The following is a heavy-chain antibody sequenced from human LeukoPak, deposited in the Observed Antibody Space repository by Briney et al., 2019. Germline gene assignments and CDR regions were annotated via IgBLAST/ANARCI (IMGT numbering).Heavy chain of an antibody. CDR3: AKVNTMIVVVLKPLYYFDY. V-gene: IGHV3-23*01. J-gene: IGHJ4*02. CDR2: ISGSGGST. D-gene: IGHD3-22*01. CDR1: GFTFSSYA. Sequence: GGSLRLSCAASGFTFSSYAMSWVRQAPGKGLEWVSAISGSGGSTYYADSVKGRFTISRDNSKNTLYLQMNSLRAEDTAVYYCAKVNTMIVVVLKPLYYFDYWGQGTLVTVSS.